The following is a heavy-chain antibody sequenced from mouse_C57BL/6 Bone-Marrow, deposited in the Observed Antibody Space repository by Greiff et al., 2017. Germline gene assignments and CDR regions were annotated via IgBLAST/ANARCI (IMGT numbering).Heavy chain of an antibody. CDR3: ARHHYYYGSSYAMDY. Sequence: EVQGVESGGGLVQPGGSLKLSCAASGFTFSDYGMAWVRQAPRKGPEWVAFISNLAYSIYYADTVTGRFTISRENAKNTLYLEMSSLRSEDTAMYYCARHHYYYGSSYAMDYWGQGTSVTVSS. CDR2: ISNLAYSI. D-gene: IGHD1-1*01. V-gene: IGHV5-15*01. CDR1: GFTFSDYG. J-gene: IGHJ4*01.